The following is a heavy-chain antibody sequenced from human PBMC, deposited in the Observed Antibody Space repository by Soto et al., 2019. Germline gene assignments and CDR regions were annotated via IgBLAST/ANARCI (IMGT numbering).Heavy chain of an antibody. CDR3: ARQGGYCSSTTCYGYYAMDV. J-gene: IGHJ6*02. CDR2: FHYGENT. Sequence: QLQLQESGPGLVKPSETLSLTCTVSGGSISSGPYSWGWIRQPPGEGLEWIATFHYGENTQYTPSLESRVSISVDTSKNQFSLRVTSVTAADTALYYCARQGGYCSSTTCYGYYAMDVWGQGTTVTVSS. V-gene: IGHV4-39*01. CDR1: GGSISSGPYS. D-gene: IGHD2-2*01.